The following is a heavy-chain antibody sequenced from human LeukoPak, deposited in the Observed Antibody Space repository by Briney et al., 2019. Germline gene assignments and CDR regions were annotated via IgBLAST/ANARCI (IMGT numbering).Heavy chain of an antibody. CDR1: GFTITAYA. J-gene: IGHJ3*02. CDR3: AKDPNGDYVGAFDT. V-gene: IGHV3-23*01. CDR2: IGITSEYI. Sequence: PGRSLRLSCAASGFTITAYAMSWVRQSPGKGLEWVSGIGITSEYIHYADSVKGRFTISRDNSKNTVYLEMSSLRAEDAAVYYCAKDPNGDYVGAFDTWGQGTMVIVSS. D-gene: IGHD4-17*01.